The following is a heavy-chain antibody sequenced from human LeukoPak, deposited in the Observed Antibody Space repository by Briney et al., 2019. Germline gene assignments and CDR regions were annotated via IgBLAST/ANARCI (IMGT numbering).Heavy chain of an antibody. CDR2: IYYSGST. D-gene: IGHD5-12*01. Sequence: SQTLSLTCTVSGGSISSGDYYWSWIRQPPGKGLEWIGYIYYSGSTYYNPSLKSRVTISVDTSKNQFSLKLSSVTAADTAVYYCARSYSGYDRPDYWGQGTLVTVSS. CDR3: ARSYSGYDRPDY. CDR1: GGSISSGDYY. J-gene: IGHJ4*02. V-gene: IGHV4-30-4*01.